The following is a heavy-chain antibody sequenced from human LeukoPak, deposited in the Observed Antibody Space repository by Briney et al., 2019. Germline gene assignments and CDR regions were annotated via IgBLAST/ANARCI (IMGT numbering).Heavy chain of an antibody. J-gene: IGHJ6*02. V-gene: IGHV3-30*03. Sequence: GGSLRLSCAASGFTFSSYGMHWVRRAPGKGLEWVVGISNEGRNKNYADAVKGRFTISRDNSENTLYLQMNSLRAEDTALYYCARDRKITMVRGVIITYYYYGMDVWGQGNTVTVSS. D-gene: IGHD3-10*01. CDR2: ISNEGRNK. CDR3: ARDRKITMVRGVIITYYYYGMDV. CDR1: GFTFSSYG.